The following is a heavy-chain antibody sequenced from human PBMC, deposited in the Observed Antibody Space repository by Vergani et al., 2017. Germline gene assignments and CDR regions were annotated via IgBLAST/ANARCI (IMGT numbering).Heavy chain of an antibody. J-gene: IGHJ6*02. D-gene: IGHD3-22*01. CDR1: GFTFSSYW. CDR3: AREYYYDSSGYYFYYYYGMDV. CDR2: INSDGSST. Sequence: EVQLVESGGGLVKPGGSLRLSCAASGFTFSSYWMHWVRQAPGKGLVWVSCINSDGSSTSYADSVKGRFTISRDNATNTLYLQMNSLRAEDTAVYYCAREYYYDSSGYYFYYYYGMDVWGQGTTVTVSS. V-gene: IGHV3-74*01.